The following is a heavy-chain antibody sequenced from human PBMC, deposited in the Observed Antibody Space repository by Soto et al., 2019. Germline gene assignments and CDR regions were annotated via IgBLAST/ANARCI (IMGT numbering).Heavy chain of an antibody. V-gene: IGHV4-34*01. Sequence: QVQLQQWGAGLLKPAETLSLTCVVYGGSFSGYYWSWIRQPPGKGLEWIGEIKDGGLTNYSPSLKGXXTXSXATPNNQFSLKLHSVTAADTAVYYCARGQEGVVATHWDQGALVTVSS. CDR2: IKDGGLT. CDR1: GGSFSGYY. CDR3: ARGQEGVVATH. D-gene: IGHD5-12*01. J-gene: IGHJ4*02.